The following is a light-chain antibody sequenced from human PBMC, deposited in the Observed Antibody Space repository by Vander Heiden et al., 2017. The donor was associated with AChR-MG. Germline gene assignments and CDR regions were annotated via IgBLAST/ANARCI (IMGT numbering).Light chain of an antibody. CDR2: GST. V-gene: IGKV3-15*01. Sequence: EIVMTQSPDTLSVSPGATATLPCRASQSVSTNLAWYQQKPGQAPRLLFYGSTTRATGIPDRFSGSGSGTEFTLTISSLQSEDFAVYYCQQYNNWPRTFGQRTKVEIK. J-gene: IGKJ1*01. CDR1: QSVSTN. CDR3: QQYNNWPRT.